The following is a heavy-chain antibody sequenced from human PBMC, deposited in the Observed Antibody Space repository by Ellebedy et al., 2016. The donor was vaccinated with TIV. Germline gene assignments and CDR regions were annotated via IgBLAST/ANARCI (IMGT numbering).Heavy chain of an antibody. CDR2: IDPSGGST. CDR1: GYTFTNFY. V-gene: IGHV1-46*01. Sequence: AASVKVSCKTSGYTFTNFYMHWVRQAPGQGLEWMGIIDPSGGSTSYAQKFQGRVTMTTDTSTSTAYMELRGLRSDDTAVYYCARDEGGIAAGGTIGVDAFDIWGQGTMVTVSS. CDR3: ARDEGGIAAGGTIGVDAFDI. J-gene: IGHJ3*02. D-gene: IGHD6-13*01.